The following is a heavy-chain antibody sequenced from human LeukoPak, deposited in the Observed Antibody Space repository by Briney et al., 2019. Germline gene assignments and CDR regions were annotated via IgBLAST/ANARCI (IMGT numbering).Heavy chain of an antibody. V-gene: IGHV4-39*01. Sequence: PSETLSLTCTVSGDSISSHSYFWGWIRQPPGKGLEWIGSFYYSGNTYYNQSLKSRVTISGDSSKRQFSLKLSSVTAADTAVYYCARLLGGSFYFDYWGQGALVTVSS. CDR1: GDSISSHSYF. CDR3: ARLLGGSFYFDY. D-gene: IGHD1-26*01. CDR2: FYYSGNT. J-gene: IGHJ4*02.